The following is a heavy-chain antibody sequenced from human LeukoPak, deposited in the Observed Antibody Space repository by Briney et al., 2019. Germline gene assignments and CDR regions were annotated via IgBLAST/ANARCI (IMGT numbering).Heavy chain of an antibody. J-gene: IGHJ5*02. CDR1: GGTFTSYP. D-gene: IGHD2-2*01. Sequence: ASVKVSCKASGGTFTSYPINWVRQAPGQGLEWMGWINVYNGNTKYAQKFQGRVTMTTDTSTSTAYVELRSLTSDDTAVYYCAREPGGRYCSSASCYQISWGQGTLVIVS. CDR2: INVYNGNT. V-gene: IGHV1-18*01. CDR3: AREPGGRYCSSASCYQIS.